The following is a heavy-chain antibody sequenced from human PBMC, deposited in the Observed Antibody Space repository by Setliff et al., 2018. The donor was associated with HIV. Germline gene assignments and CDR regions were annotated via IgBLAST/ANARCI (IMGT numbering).Heavy chain of an antibody. CDR3: ARSQPDTIFGVVIFDY. Sequence: PSETLSLTCTVSGGSISSRGPGYYWGWVRQAPGGGLEWIGSVYYSGSTYYNPSLESRVTISLDTSKNQLSLRLTSMTAADTAVHYCARSQPDTIFGVVIFDYWGQGKMVTVSS. D-gene: IGHD3-3*01. CDR2: VYYSGST. J-gene: IGHJ4*02. CDR1: GGSISSRGPGYY. V-gene: IGHV4-39*01.